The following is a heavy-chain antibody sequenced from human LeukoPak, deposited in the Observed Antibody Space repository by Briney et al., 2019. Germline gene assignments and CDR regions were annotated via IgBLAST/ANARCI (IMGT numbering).Heavy chain of an antibody. D-gene: IGHD2-2*02. CDR1: GFTFSSYA. Sequence: PGGSLRLSCAASGFTFSSYAMHWVRQAPGKGLEWVAVISYDGSNKYYADSAKGRFTISRDNSKNTLYLQMNSLRAEDTAVYYCARVEGMDIVVVPAAINYYYYGMDVWGQGTTVTVSS. J-gene: IGHJ6*02. V-gene: IGHV3-30-3*01. CDR2: ISYDGSNK. CDR3: ARVEGMDIVVVPAAINYYYYGMDV.